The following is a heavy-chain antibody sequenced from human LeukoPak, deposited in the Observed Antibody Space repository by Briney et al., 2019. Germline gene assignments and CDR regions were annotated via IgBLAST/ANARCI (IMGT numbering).Heavy chain of an antibody. D-gene: IGHD2/OR15-2a*01. CDR3: AKVRKPFGRNDAFDI. V-gene: IGHV3-30*18. J-gene: IGHJ3*02. CDR1: GFTFSSYG. CDR2: ILYDGSNK. Sequence: GGSLRLSCAASGFTFSSYGMQWVRQAPGKGLEWVAVILYDGSNKYYADSVKGRFTISRDNSKNTLYLQMNSLRAEDTAVYYCAKVRKPFGRNDAFDISSQGTMVTVSS.